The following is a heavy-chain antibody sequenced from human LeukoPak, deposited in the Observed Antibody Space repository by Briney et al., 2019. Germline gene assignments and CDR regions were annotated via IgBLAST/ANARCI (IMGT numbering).Heavy chain of an antibody. Sequence: GGSLRLSCAGSGFTFSSYAMSWVRQAPVKGLEWVSAISGSGGSTYYADSVKGRFTISRDNSKSTLYLHMNSLRAEDTAVFYCAKALVRGVIITAFDYWGQGTLVTVSS. CDR1: GFTFSSYA. CDR3: AKALVRGVIITAFDY. CDR2: ISGSGGST. J-gene: IGHJ4*02. V-gene: IGHV3-23*01. D-gene: IGHD3-10*01.